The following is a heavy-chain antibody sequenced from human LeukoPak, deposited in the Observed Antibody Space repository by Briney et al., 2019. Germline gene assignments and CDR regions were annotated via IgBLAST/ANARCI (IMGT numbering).Heavy chain of an antibody. Sequence: PGGSLRLSCAASGFTFSSYGMHWVRQAPGKGLEWVAVIWYDGSNKYYADSVKGRFTISRDNSKNTLYLQMNSLRAEDTAVYYCARGRGYDRTGYVYYFDFWGQGTLVTVSS. CDR2: IWYDGSNK. CDR3: ARGRGYDRTGYVYYFDF. D-gene: IGHD3-22*01. CDR1: GFTFSSYG. V-gene: IGHV3-33*01. J-gene: IGHJ4*02.